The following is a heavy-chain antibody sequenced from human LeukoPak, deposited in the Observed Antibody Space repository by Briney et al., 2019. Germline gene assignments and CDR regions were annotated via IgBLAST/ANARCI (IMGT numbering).Heavy chain of an antibody. J-gene: IGHJ4*02. CDR3: ARENTVTISD. V-gene: IGHV3-74*01. Sequence: GGSLRLSCAASGFTFSSYWMHWVRQAPGKGLVWVSCIKTDGSNTRYADSVKGRFTISRDNAKNTLYLQMNSLSAEDTAAYYCARENTVTISDWGQGTLVTVSS. CDR2: IKTDGSNT. D-gene: IGHD4-17*01. CDR1: GFTFSSYW.